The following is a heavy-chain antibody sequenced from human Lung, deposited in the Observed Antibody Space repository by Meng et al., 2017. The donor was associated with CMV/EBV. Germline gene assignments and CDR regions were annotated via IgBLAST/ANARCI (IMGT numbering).Heavy chain of an antibody. V-gene: IGHV3-7*01. CDR3: AREYWGPEY. D-gene: IGHD7-27*01. CDR2: IKEDGSVK. Sequence: SCAASGFTFTNYWMTWVRQAPGKGLEWVANIKEDGSVKHYGDSVKGRFTMSRDNAKNSVYLQMNGLRAEDTAVYYCAREYWGPEYWG. CDR1: GFTFTNYW. J-gene: IGHJ4*01.